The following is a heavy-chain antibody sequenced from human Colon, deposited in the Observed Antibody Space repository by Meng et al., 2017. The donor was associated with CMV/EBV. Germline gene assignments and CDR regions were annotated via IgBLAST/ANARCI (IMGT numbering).Heavy chain of an antibody. CDR3: ARGSQGMTLPLHF. CDR2: IYTSGGTSGST. D-gene: IGHD2-21*02. J-gene: IGHJ4*02. V-gene: IGHV4-61*02. Sequence: HVWSWIRQPVGRGLEWLGRIYTSGGTSGSTKYTPSLDSRVTISVDTSKNQFSLKLTSVTAADTAVYYCARGSQGMTLPLHFWGQGILVTVSS. CDR1: HV.